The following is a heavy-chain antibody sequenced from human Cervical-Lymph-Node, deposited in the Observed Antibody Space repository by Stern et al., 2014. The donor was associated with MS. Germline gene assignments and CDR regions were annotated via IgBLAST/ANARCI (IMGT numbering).Heavy chain of an antibody. Sequence: VQLEESGTEVKKSGASVRISCKASGYTFTIYYLHWVRQAPGQGLEWLGIVNPSTGSKAYAQKFQDRVTMTNDTSTSTVYLEMSSLISEDTAVYYCARQNMVRGVTELDFWGQGTLVTVSS. CDR2: VNPSTGSK. D-gene: IGHD3-10*01. J-gene: IGHJ4*02. CDR3: ARQNMVRGVTELDF. CDR1: GYTFTIYY. V-gene: IGHV1-46*01.